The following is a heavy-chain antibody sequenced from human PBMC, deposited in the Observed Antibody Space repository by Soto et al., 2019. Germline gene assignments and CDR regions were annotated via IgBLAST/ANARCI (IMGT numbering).Heavy chain of an antibody. Sequence: PSETLSLTCTVSGGSISSYYWSWIRQPPGKGLEWIGYIYYSGSTNYNPSLKSRVTMTTDTSTSTAYMELRSLRSDDTAVYYCARSRATPYDSSGYSEDYWGQGTLVTVSS. V-gene: IGHV4-59*01. CDR1: GGSISSYY. CDR3: ARSRATPYDSSGYSEDY. CDR2: IYYSGST. J-gene: IGHJ4*02. D-gene: IGHD3-22*01.